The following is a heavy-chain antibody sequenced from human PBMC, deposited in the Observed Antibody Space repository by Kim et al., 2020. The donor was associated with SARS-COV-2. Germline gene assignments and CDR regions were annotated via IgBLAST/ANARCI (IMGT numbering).Heavy chain of an antibody. Sequence: GGSLRLSCAASGFTFSSYAMSWVRQAPGKGLEWVSAISGSGGSTYYADSVKGRFTISRDNSKNTLYLQMNSLRAEDTAVYYCAKDLLGKNAAEDRDTGIGGATRAYFDYWGQGTLVTVPS. CDR2: ISGSGGST. V-gene: IGHV3-23*01. J-gene: IGHJ4*02. CDR3: AKDLLGKNAAEDRDTGIGGATRAYFDY. CDR1: GFTFSSYA. D-gene: IGHD1-26*01.